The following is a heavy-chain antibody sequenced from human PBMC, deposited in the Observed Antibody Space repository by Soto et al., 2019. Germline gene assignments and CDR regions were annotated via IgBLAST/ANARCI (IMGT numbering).Heavy chain of an antibody. Sequence: QVQLQESGPGLVKPSDTLSLTCTVSGGSMRNFYWSWVRQPAGKGLEYIGHIYSSGTTSYNPSLKSRVAMSRDTSENRFSLRRSSLTAADTAVYYCARGSDAYAFDIWGQGTMVTVSS. V-gene: IGHV4-4*07. CDR1: GGSMRNFY. J-gene: IGHJ3*02. CDR2: IYSSGTT. D-gene: IGHD2-2*01. CDR3: ARGSDAYAFDI.